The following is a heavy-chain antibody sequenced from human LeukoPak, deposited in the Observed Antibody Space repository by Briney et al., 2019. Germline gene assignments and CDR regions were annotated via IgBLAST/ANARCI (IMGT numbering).Heavy chain of an antibody. CDR1: GDXVSSNSAA. V-gene: IGHV6-1*01. J-gene: IGHJ2*01. Sequence: SQTLSLTCAISGDXVSSNSAAWNWLRQSPSRGLEWLGSTYYRYKWYNDYAVSVKSRITINPDTSKNQFSLQLNSVTPEDTAVYYCARVLRSDYGNWYFDLWGRGTVVTVSS. D-gene: IGHD4-17*01. CDR2: TYYRYKWYN. CDR3: ARVLRSDYGNWYFDL.